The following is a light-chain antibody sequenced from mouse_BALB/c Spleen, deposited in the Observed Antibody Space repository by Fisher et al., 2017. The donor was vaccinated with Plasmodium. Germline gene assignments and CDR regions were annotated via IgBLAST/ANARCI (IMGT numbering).Light chain of an antibody. V-gene: IGKV5-43*01. CDR2: YAS. Sequence: DIVLTQTTATLSVTPGDRVSLTRRASQSISNNLHWYQQKSHESPRLLIKYASQSISGIPSRFSGRGSGTDFTLSINSVETEDLGVYYCWQGTHFPRTFGGGTKLEIK. CDR3: WQGTHFPRT. CDR1: QSISNN. J-gene: IGKJ1*01.